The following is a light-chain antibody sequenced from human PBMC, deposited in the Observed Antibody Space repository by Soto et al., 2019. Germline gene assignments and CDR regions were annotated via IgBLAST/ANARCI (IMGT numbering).Light chain of an antibody. J-gene: IGKJ1*01. CDR1: QSVNFY. CDR2: DAS. CDR3: QQYGDSPVT. Sequence: EIVLTQSPVSLSLSPGERATLSCSASQSVNFYLAWYQQKPGQAPRLLISDASSRATDVPDRFSGSGSGTDFSLTISRLEPEDFAVYYCQQYGDSPVTCGQGTKVDIK. V-gene: IGKV3-20*01.